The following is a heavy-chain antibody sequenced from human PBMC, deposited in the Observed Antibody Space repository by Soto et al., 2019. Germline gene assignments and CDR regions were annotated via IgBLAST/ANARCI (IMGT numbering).Heavy chain of an antibody. CDR3: ARATLQANWNNNWLDP. Sequence: SQTLSLTCAISGDSVSSNSAAWNWIRQSPSRGLEWLGRTYYRSKWYNDYAVSVKSRITINPDTSKNQFSLQLNSVTPEDTAVYYCARATLQANWNNNWLDPWGQGTLVTVSS. D-gene: IGHD1-1*01. CDR1: GDSVSSNSAA. CDR2: TYYRSKWYN. V-gene: IGHV6-1*01. J-gene: IGHJ5*02.